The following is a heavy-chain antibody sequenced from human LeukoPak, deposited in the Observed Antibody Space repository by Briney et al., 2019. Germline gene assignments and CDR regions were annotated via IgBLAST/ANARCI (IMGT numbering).Heavy chain of an antibody. J-gene: IGHJ1*01. CDR1: GGYISSSSYY. CDR3: ARRRYYDSTGYLD. CDR2: IYYSGRT. V-gene: IGHV4-39*01. Sequence: SETLSLTCTVSGGYISSSSYYWGWVRQPPGKGLEWIGDIYYSGRTYYSSSLKSRLTISLDTSKSQFSLKVNSVTAADTAVYYCARRRYYDSTGYLDWGQGTLVSISP. D-gene: IGHD3-22*01.